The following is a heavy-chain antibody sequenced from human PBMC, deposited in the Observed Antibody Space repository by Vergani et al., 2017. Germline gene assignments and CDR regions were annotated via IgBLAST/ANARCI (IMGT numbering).Heavy chain of an antibody. CDR2: ISGSGGST. D-gene: IGHD6-19*01. CDR1: GFTFSSYA. V-gene: IGHV3-23*01. CDR3: ATTNPYGSGWYGDAIDV. Sequence: EVQLLESGGGLVQPGGSLRLSCAASGFTFSSYARSWVRQAPGKGLEWVSAISGSGGSTYYADSVKGRFTISRDNSKNTLYLQMNSLRAEDTAVYYCATTNPYGSGWYGDAIDVWGQGTMVTVSS. J-gene: IGHJ3*01.